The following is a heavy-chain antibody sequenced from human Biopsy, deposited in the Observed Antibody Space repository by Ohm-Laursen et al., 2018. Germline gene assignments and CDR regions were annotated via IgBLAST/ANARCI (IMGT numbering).Heavy chain of an antibody. CDR1: GYTFTGHY. J-gene: IGHJ4*02. D-gene: IGHD3-10*01. Sequence: GASVKVSCKSSGYTFTGHYMHRVRQAPGQGLEWMGWINPNGGDTNYAQKFQGRVTMTTDTSVSTAYMELSRLTFDDTAVYYCARASMIRGVMDVDYWGQGTLVIVSS. CDR3: ARASMIRGVMDVDY. V-gene: IGHV1-2*02. CDR2: INPNGGDT.